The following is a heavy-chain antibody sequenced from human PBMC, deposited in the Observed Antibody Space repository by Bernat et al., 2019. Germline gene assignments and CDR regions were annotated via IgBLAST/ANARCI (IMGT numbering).Heavy chain of an antibody. Sequence: QVQLVESGGGVVQPGRSLRLSCAASGFTFSSYAMHWVRQAPGKGLEWVAVISYDGSKKYYADSVKGRFTISRDNSKNTLYLQMNSLRAEDTAVYYCARDRGGALYYYCYGMDVWGQGTTVTVSS. J-gene: IGHJ6*02. CDR2: ISYDGSKK. D-gene: IGHD3-10*01. V-gene: IGHV3-30-3*01. CDR3: ARDRGGALYYYCYGMDV. CDR1: GFTFSSYA.